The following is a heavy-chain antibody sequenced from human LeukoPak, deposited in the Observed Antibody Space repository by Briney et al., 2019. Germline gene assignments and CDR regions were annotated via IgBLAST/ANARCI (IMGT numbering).Heavy chain of an antibody. CDR3: ARTSRHYYGSGSNLTPWPADMDV. CDR1: GGSISTYY. J-gene: IGHJ6*02. CDR2: ISHDGNT. Sequence: PSETLSLTCTVSGGSISTYYWTWIRQPPGKGLEWIGCISHDGNTKYHPSLNSRVTISVDASKNPFSLKLTSVSAADTAVYYCARTSRHYYGSGSNLTPWPADMDVWGQGTTVTVSS. V-gene: IGHV4-59*01. D-gene: IGHD3-10*01.